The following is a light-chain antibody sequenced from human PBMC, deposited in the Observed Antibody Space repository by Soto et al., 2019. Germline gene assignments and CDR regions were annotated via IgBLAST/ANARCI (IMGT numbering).Light chain of an antibody. CDR3: QQHIAYPWT. CDR2: RAS. V-gene: IGKV1-5*03. Sequence: EIQMTQSPSTQSASVGDRITITCRASQDINIWLAWYQQRPGKAPKLLISRASRLETGVPSRFSGSGSGTEFTLTINSLQPDDFAIYFCQQHIAYPWTFGPGTKVDIK. CDR1: QDINIW. J-gene: IGKJ1*01.